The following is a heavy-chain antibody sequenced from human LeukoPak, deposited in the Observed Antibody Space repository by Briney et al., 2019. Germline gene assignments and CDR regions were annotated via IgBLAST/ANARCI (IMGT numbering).Heavy chain of an antibody. CDR1: GFIFDDSL. Sequence: PGGSLRLSCVASGFIFDDSLMHWVRQAPGKGLEWVSVLCDGNTKYADSVQGRFTISRDNSKNTLYLEMNSLSPDDTAVYYCARGVEPLAANTLAYWGQGTLVTVSS. J-gene: IGHJ4*02. V-gene: IGHV3-53*01. D-gene: IGHD1-14*01. CDR3: ARGVEPLAANTLAY. CDR2: LCDGNT.